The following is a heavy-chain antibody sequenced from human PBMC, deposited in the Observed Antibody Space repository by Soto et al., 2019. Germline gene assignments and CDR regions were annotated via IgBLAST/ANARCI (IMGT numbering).Heavy chain of an antibody. CDR1: GFAFSSSG. CDR2: ISYDGSTK. CDR3: AKDNEGVTAAGLFDY. D-gene: IGHD6-13*01. Sequence: QVQLVESGGGVVQPGRSLRLSCAASGFAFSSSGMHWVRQAPGKGLEWVAVISYDGSTKHHADSVKGRFTISRDNSKNMLYLQMNSLRAEDTAVYYCAKDNEGVTAAGLFDYWGQGTLVTVSS. V-gene: IGHV3-30*18. J-gene: IGHJ4*02.